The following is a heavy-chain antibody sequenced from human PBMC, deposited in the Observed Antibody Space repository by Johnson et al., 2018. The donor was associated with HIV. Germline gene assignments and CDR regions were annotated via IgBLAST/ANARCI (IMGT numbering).Heavy chain of an antibody. Sequence: QVQLVESGGGLVQPGGSLRLSCATSGFTFSSYGMHWVRQAPGKGLEWVAFIRYDGFNKYFADSVKGRFTISKDNSKNTLYLQMNSLRAEDTAVYYCAKDERQMGGWSHAFDIWGQGTMVTVSS. CDR2: IRYDGFNK. V-gene: IGHV3-30*02. J-gene: IGHJ3*02. D-gene: IGHD3-16*01. CDR3: AKDERQMGGWSHAFDI. CDR1: GFTFSSYG.